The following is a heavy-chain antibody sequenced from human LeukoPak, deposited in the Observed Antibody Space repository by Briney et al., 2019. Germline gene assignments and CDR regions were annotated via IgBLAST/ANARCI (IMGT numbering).Heavy chain of an antibody. J-gene: IGHJ4*02. CDR2: IKQDGSEK. CDR3: ATDIRAVGDSRYFDY. D-gene: IGHD1-26*01. CDR1: GFTFSSRDW. V-gene: IGHV3-7*03. Sequence: GGSLRLSCVASGFTFSSRDWMTWVRQAPGKGLEWMANIKQDGSEKNYVGSVKGRFTISRDNGENSLYLQMNSLTVEDTAIYYCATDIRAVGDSRYFDYWGQGALVTVSS.